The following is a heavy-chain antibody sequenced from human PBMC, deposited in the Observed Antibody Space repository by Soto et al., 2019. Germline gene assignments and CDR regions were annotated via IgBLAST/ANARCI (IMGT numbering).Heavy chain of an antibody. Sequence: GGSLRLSCAASGFTFSSYWMSWVRQAPGKGLEYVSSISSNGGSTYYADSVKGRFIISRDNSKNTLYLQMSSLTIEDTAVYYCVKDRWIDYWGQGTLVTVSS. D-gene: IGHD2-15*01. CDR2: ISSNGGST. CDR1: GFTFSSYW. J-gene: IGHJ4*02. CDR3: VKDRWIDY. V-gene: IGHV3-64D*06.